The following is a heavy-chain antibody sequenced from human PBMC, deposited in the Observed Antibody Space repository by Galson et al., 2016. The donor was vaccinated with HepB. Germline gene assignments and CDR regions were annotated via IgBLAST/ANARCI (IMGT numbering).Heavy chain of an antibody. D-gene: IGHD6-19*01. V-gene: IGHV5-51*01. Sequence: QSGAEVKKPGESLRISCKASGYSFINNWIGWVRQLPGKGLEWMGTVYPGDSDTRYSPSFQGQVTISADKSISTAYLQWSSLKASDSGMYFWARSIAVAGPSDFWGQGTLVIVSS. CDR3: ARSIAVAGPSDF. J-gene: IGHJ4*02. CDR1: GYSFINNW. CDR2: VYPGDSDT.